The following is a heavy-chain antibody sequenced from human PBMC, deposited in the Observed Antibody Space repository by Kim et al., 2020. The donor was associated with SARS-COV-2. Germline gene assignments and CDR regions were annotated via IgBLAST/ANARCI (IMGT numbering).Heavy chain of an antibody. V-gene: IGHV1-3*01. J-gene: IGHJ4*02. CDR3: ARPESPYGDSDYFDY. CDR2: INAGNGNT. CDR1: GYTFTSYA. Sequence: ASVKVSCKASGYTFTSYAMHWVRQAPGQRLEWMGWINAGNGNTKYSQKFQGRVTITRDTSASTAYMELSSLRSEDTAVYYCARPESPYGDSDYFDYWGQGTLVTVSS. D-gene: IGHD4-17*01.